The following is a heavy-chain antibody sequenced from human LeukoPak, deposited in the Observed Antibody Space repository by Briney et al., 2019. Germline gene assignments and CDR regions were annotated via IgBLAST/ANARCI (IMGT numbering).Heavy chain of an antibody. V-gene: IGHV4-34*01. CDR2: INHSGST. CDR3: ARGSSRFGELLPLYFDY. Sequence: PSETLSLTCTVSGGSISSYYWSWIRQPPGKGLEWIGEINHSGSTNYNPSLKSRVTISVDTSKNQFSLKLSSVTAADTAVYYCARGSSRFGELLPLYFDYWGQGTLVTVSS. D-gene: IGHD3-10*01. J-gene: IGHJ4*02. CDR1: GGSISSYY.